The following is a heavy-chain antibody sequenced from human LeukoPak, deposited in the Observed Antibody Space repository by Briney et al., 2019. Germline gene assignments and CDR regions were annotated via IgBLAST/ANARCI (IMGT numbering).Heavy chain of an antibody. J-gene: IGHJ4*02. CDR1: GFTFDDYA. CDR3: AKDLGYCSSTSCSYFDY. Sequence: GGSLRLSCAASGFTFDDYAMHWVRQAPGKGLEWVSGISWNSGSIGYADSVRGRFTISRDNAKNSLYLQMNSLRAEDTALYYCAKDLGYCSSTSCSYFDYWGQGTLVTVSS. V-gene: IGHV3-9*01. CDR2: ISWNSGSI. D-gene: IGHD2-2*01.